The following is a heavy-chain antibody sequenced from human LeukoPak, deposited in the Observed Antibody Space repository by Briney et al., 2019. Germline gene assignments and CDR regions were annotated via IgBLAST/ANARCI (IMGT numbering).Heavy chain of an antibody. D-gene: IGHD1-20*01. CDR1: GFTIRDYV. V-gene: IGHV3-11*01. CDR3: ARAAYNWN. Sequence: GGSLRLSCAASGFTIRDYVMSWVRQAPGKGLEWVSYIDPSGTALYYADSVKGRFTVSRDNGKNSLSLQLRSLRAEDTALYYCARAAYNWNWGQGTLVAVSS. CDR2: IDPSGTAL. J-gene: IGHJ4*02.